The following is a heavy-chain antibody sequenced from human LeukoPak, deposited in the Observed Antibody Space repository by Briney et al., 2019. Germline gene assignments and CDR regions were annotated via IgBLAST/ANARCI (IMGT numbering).Heavy chain of an antibody. V-gene: IGHV1-69*01. Sequence: SVKVSCKASGGTFSSYAISWVRQAPGQGLEWMGGIIPIFGTANYAQKFQGRVTITADESTSTAYMELSSLRSEDTAVYYCAREAWPYYYDSSGYYHFGYWGQGTLVTVSS. CDR3: AREAWPYYYDSSGYYHFGY. CDR1: GGTFSSYA. J-gene: IGHJ4*02. CDR2: IIPIFGTA. D-gene: IGHD3-22*01.